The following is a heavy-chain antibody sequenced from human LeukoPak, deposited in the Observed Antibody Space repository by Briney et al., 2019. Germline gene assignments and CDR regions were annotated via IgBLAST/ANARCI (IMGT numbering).Heavy chain of an antibody. D-gene: IGHD1-1*01. CDR2: IIPIFGTA. Sequence: ASVKVSCKASGGTFSSYAISWVRQAPGQGLEWMGGIIPIFGTANYAQKFQGRVTITADESTSTAYMELSSLRSEDTAVYYCARDPSIIQLDGAFDIWGQGTMVTVSS. CDR1: GGTFSSYA. J-gene: IGHJ3*02. V-gene: IGHV1-69*13. CDR3: ARDPSIIQLDGAFDI.